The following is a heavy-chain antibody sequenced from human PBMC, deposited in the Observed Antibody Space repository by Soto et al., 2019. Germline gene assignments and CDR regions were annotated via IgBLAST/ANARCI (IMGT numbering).Heavy chain of an antibody. CDR2: VYHVGNY. D-gene: IGHD2-2*01. J-gene: IGHJ6*02. Sequence: PSETLSLPCTLSCASLTSSYWTWIRQPPGLGLGCIRSVYHVGNYHSTPSLRSRLIMPVDTSKNQLSPRLTAVTTADTAVYYCAREEPKAPPSSFGTNTYDVWGQGTAVTVS. V-gene: IGHV4-59*01. CDR1: CASLTSSY. CDR3: AREEPKAPPSSFGTNTYDV.